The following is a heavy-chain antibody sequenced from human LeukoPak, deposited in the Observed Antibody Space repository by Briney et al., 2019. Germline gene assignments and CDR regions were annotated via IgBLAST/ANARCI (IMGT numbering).Heavy chain of an antibody. V-gene: IGHV3-53*01. CDR1: GFTVSFNY. J-gene: IGHJ4*02. CDR2: IYSGGST. CDR3: ARGRGSSIGWYYFDY. Sequence: GGSLRLSCAASGFTVSFNYMSWVRQAPGKGLEWISVIYSGGSTYYADSVKGRFTISRDNSKNTLYLQMNSLRAEDTAVYYCARGRGSSIGWYYFDYWGQGTLVTVSS. D-gene: IGHD1-26*01.